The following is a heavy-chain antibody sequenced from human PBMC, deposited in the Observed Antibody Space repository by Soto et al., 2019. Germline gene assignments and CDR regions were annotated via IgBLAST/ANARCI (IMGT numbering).Heavy chain of an antibody. D-gene: IGHD5-12*01. CDR3: ARVGGYSGYDQDYYYYGMDV. V-gene: IGHV3-30*03. CDR1: GFSFSSYG. Sequence: GGSLRLSCAASGFSFSSYGMHWVRQAPGKGLEWVAMISYDGTDEYYADSVKGRFTISRDNAKNSLYLQMNSLRAEDTAVYYCARVGGYSGYDQDYYYYGMDVWGQGTTVTVSS. J-gene: IGHJ6*02. CDR2: ISYDGTDE.